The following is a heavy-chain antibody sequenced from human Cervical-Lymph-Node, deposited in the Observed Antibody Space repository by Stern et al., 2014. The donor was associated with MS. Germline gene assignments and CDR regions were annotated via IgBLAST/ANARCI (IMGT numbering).Heavy chain of an antibody. CDR2: ISSGGSYI. D-gene: IGHD4-23*01. CDR3: ARGRGGNYRYYFDY. Sequence: EVQLLESGGGLVKPGGSLRLFCAASGFTFSSYSMNWVRQAPGKGLEWDASISSGGSYIYYADSLQGRITISRDNAKNSLYLQMNSLRAEDTAVYYCARGRGGNYRYYFDYWGQGTLVTVSS. CDR1: GFTFSSYS. J-gene: IGHJ4*02. V-gene: IGHV3-21*01.